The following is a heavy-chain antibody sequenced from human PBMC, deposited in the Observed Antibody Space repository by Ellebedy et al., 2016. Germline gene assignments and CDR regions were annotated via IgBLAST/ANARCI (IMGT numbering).Heavy chain of an antibody. CDR2: IIPIFGTA. J-gene: IGHJ6*02. D-gene: IGHD2-21*01. Sequence: SVKVSXKASRGTFSSYAISWVRQAPGQGLEWMGGIIPIFGTANYTQKFQGRVTITADKSTSTAYMELSSLRSEDTAVYYCARDLDPYESLRWVVWGQGTTVTVSS. CDR3: ARDLDPYESLRWVV. V-gene: IGHV1-69*06. CDR1: RGTFSSYA.